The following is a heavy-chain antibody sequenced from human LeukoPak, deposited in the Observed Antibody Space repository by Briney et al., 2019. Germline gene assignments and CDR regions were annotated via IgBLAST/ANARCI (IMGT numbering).Heavy chain of an antibody. V-gene: IGHV4-34*01. CDR2: INHSGST. J-gene: IGHJ4*02. CDR1: GGSFSGYY. CDR3: ARGQYYYDSHYYFDY. Sequence: PSETLSLTCAVYGGSFSGYYWSWIRQPPGKGLEWIGEINHSGSTNYSPSLKSRITISVDTSKNQFSLKLSSATAADTAVYYCARGQYYYDSHYYFDYWGQGTLVTVSS. D-gene: IGHD3-22*01.